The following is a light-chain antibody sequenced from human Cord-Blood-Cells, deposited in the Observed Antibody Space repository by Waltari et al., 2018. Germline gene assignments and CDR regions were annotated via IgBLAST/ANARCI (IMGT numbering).Light chain of an antibody. J-gene: IGKJ3*01. Sequence: DIVMTQSPDPLAVSLGERATIHCKSSQSVLYSSNNKNYLAWYQQKPGQPPKLLIYWASTRESGVPDRFSGSGSGTDFTLTISSLQAEDVAVYYCQQYYSTPFTFGPGTKVDIK. CDR1: QSVLYSSNNKNY. CDR2: WAS. V-gene: IGKV4-1*01. CDR3: QQYYSTPFT.